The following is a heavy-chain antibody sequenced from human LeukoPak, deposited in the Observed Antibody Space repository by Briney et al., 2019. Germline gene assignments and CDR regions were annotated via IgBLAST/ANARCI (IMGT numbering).Heavy chain of an antibody. J-gene: IGHJ6*02. Sequence: GGSLRLSCAASGFTFSSYSMNWVRQAPGKGLEWVSYISSSSSTIYYADSVKGRFTISRDNAKNSLYLQMNSLRDEDTGVYYCARHCSSTSCPTYYYYYGMDVWGQGTTVTVSS. V-gene: IGHV3-48*02. CDR1: GFTFSSYS. CDR3: ARHCSSTSCPTYYYYYGMDV. D-gene: IGHD2-2*01. CDR2: ISSSSSTI.